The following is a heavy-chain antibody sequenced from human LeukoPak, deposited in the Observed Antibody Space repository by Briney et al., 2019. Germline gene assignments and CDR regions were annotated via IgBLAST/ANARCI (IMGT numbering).Heavy chain of an antibody. V-gene: IGHV1-18*01. CDR2: ISPYTGHT. D-gene: IGHD2-21*02. J-gene: IGHJ4*02. CDR3: ARDLPSLAYCGGDCYPNPPGY. Sequence: ASVKVSCKASGYTFTSYGISWVRQAPGQGLEWMGWISPYTGHTNYAQKLQDRVTVTTDTSTTTASMELRSLRSDDTAVYYCARDLPSLAYCGGDCYPNPPGYWGQGTLVTVSS. CDR1: GYTFTSYG.